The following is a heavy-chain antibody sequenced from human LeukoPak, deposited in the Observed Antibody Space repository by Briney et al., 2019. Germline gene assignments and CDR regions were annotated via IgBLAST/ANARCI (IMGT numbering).Heavy chain of an antibody. Sequence: GGSLRLSCAASGFTFSNYAMSWVRQAPGKGLEWVSGISGSGGSTYYADSVKGRFTISRDNSKNTLYLQMNSLRAEGTAVYYCARRSGIAVAGAFDYWGQGTLVTVSS. CDR1: GFTFSNYA. CDR2: ISGSGGST. V-gene: IGHV3-23*01. D-gene: IGHD6-19*01. J-gene: IGHJ4*02. CDR3: ARRSGIAVAGAFDY.